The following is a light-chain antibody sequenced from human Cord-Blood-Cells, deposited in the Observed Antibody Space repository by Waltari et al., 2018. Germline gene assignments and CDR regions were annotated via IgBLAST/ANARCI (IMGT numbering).Light chain of an antibody. Sequence: QSALTQPRSVSGSPGQSVTTSCTGTSSAVGGYNYVSWYQQHPGKAPKLMIYDVSKRPSGVPDRFSGSKSGNTASLTISGLQAEDEADYYCCSYAGSYTWVFGGGPKLTVL. CDR3: CSYAGSYTWV. J-gene: IGLJ3*02. CDR2: DVS. CDR1: SSAVGGYNY. V-gene: IGLV2-11*01.